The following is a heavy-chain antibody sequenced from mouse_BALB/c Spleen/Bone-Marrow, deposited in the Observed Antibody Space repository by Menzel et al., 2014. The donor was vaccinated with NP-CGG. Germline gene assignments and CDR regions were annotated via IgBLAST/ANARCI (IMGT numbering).Heavy chain of an antibody. CDR3: AREDYGKGFAY. Sequence: VQLQQPGPELVKPGASVKVSCKASGYAFTSYNMYWVKQSHGKSLEWIGHIDPYNGGTSYNQKFKGKATLTVDKSSSTAYMHLNRLTSEDSAVYYCAREDYGKGFAYWGQVTLVTVSA. CDR1: GYAFTSYN. V-gene: IGHV1S135*01. D-gene: IGHD2-1*01. J-gene: IGHJ3*01. CDR2: IDPYNGGT.